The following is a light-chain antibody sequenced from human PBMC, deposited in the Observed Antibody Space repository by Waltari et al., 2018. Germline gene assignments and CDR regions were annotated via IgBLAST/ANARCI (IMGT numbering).Light chain of an antibody. J-gene: IGLJ2*01. CDR2: DVS. Sequence: QSALTQPASVSGSPGQSITISCPGTSSDVGYYNFVSWYQQHPGKVPKLMIYDVSIRPSGVPDRFSGSKSGNTASLTISGLQAEDEADYYCSSYTSSNTLVIFGGGTKLTVL. CDR1: SSDVGYYNF. CDR3: SSYTSSNTLVI. V-gene: IGLV2-14*03.